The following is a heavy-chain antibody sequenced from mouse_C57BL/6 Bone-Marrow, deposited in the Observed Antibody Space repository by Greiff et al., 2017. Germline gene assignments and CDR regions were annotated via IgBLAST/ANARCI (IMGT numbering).Heavy chain of an antibody. CDR3: ARGGYSNYEMDY. Sequence: QVQLQQPGAELVMPGASVKLSCKASGYTFTSYWMHWVKQRPGQGLEWIGEIDPSDSYTNYNQKFKGKSTLTVDKSSSTAYMQLSSLTSEDSAVYYCARGGYSNYEMDYWGQGTSVTVSA. D-gene: IGHD2-5*01. J-gene: IGHJ4*01. CDR2: IDPSDSYT. V-gene: IGHV1-69*01. CDR1: GYTFTSYW.